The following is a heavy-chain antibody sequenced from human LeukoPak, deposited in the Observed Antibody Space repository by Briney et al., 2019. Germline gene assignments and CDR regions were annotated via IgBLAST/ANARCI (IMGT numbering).Heavy chain of an antibody. CDR2: IYYSGGT. Sequence: SETLSLTCIVSGGSISSGSHYWGWIRQTPGKGLEWIGSIYYSGGTNYNPSLKSRLTISVDTSKNHFSLKLSSVTAADAAVYYCATLRTSGWYFDYWGQGTLVTVSS. V-gene: IGHV4-39*02. CDR1: GGSISSGSHY. CDR3: ATLRTSGWYFDY. J-gene: IGHJ4*02. D-gene: IGHD6-19*01.